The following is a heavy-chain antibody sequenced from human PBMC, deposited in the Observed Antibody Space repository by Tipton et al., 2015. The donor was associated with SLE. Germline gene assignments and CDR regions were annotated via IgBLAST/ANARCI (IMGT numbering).Heavy chain of an antibody. V-gene: IGHV4-31*03. Sequence: TLSLTCTVSGGSISSGGYYWSWIRQHPGKGLEWIGYIYYSGSTYYNPSLKSRVTISVDTSKNQSSLKLSSVTAADTAVYYCAGASIAAAGPGGGDNWGQGTLVTVSS. J-gene: IGHJ4*02. CDR2: IYYSGST. D-gene: IGHD6-13*01. CDR1: GGSISSGGYY. CDR3: AGASIAAAGPGGGDN.